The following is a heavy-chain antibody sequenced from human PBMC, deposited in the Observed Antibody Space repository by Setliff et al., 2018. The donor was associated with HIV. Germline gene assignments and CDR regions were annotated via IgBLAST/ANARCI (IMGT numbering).Heavy chain of an antibody. Sequence: SVKVSCKAYGGSFSNYVISWVRQAPGQGLEWMGGIIPIFGTANYAQKFQGRVTITADESTSTAYMELSSLTSEDTAVYYCARDTHYFDRRDYYFYIDVWGKGTTVTVSS. CDR1: GGSFSNYV. CDR2: IIPIFGTA. J-gene: IGHJ6*03. V-gene: IGHV1-69*13. CDR3: ARDTHYFDRRDYYFYIDV. D-gene: IGHD3-22*01.